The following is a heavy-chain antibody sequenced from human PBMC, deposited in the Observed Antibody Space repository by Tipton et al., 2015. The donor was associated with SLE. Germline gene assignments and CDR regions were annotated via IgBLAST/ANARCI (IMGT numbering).Heavy chain of an antibody. CDR2: VYSSGNT. V-gene: IGHV4-31*02. CDR3: ARGSRWFGKLYPHGFDI. D-gene: IGHD3-10*01. Sequence: LRLSCAASGFSVSSNYMNWVRQAPGKGLEWIGYVYSSGNTYYNPSLQSRLTISVDTSRNQFSLKLSSVTAADTVVYYCARGSRWFGKLYPHGFDIWGQGTMVTVSS. J-gene: IGHJ3*02. CDR1: GFSVSSNY.